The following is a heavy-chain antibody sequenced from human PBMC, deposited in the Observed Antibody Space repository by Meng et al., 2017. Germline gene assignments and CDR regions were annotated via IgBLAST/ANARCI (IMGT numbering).Heavy chain of an antibody. V-gene: IGHV4-61*01. CDR1: GGSVGSGNYY. D-gene: IGHD4-17*01. J-gene: IGHJ4*02. CDR3: ARDVGGDYETLFDY. CDR2: IVYSGGT. Sequence: LHDSGPAVRWPSATLALTVPGAGGSVGSGNYYWSWIRQPPGKGLEWIGYIVYSGGTTYNPSLKTRVTISVDTSKNQFSLKLTSVTAADTAVYFCARDVGGDYETLFDYWGQGALVTVSS.